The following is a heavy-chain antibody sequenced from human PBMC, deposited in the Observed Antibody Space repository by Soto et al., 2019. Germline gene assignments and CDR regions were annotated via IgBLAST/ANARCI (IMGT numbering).Heavy chain of an antibody. V-gene: IGHV3-21*06. CDR2: ISSSSSYI. CDR1: GFTFSSSW. Sequence: PGGSLRLSCAASGFTFSSSWMNWVRQAPGKGLEWVSFISSSSSYIYYADSVKGRFTISRDNAKNSLYLQVNSLRAEDTAVYYCARDTGSYYRLDYWGQGTLVTVSS. CDR3: ARDTGSYYRLDY. D-gene: IGHD1-26*01. J-gene: IGHJ4*02.